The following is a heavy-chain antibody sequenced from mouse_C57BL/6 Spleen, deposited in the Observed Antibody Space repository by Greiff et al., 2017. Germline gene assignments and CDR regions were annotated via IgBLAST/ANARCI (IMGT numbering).Heavy chain of an antibody. Sequence: EVKLVASGPGLVKPSQSLSLTCSVTGYSITSGYYWNWIRQFPGNKLEWMGYISYDGSNNYNPSLKNRISITRDTSKNQFVLKLNSVTTEDTATYYCARVYYGNYFDYWGQGTTLTVSS. V-gene: IGHV3-6*01. D-gene: IGHD2-1*01. J-gene: IGHJ2*01. CDR3: ARVYYGNYFDY. CDR2: ISYDGSN. CDR1: GYSITSGYY.